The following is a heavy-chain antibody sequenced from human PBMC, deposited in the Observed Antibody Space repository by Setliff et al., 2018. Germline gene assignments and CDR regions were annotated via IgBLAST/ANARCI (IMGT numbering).Heavy chain of an antibody. Sequence: PGGSLRLSCIASGFTFSSYSMNWVRQAPGKGLEWVSSISGGGRYTYSADSVRGRFTISRDNANSSLYLQMNSLRIEDTGFYFCARGQEPTPWGQGTPVTVSS. CDR1: GFTFSSYS. CDR3: ARGQEPTP. CDR2: ISGGGRYT. J-gene: IGHJ5*02. V-gene: IGHV3-21*04. D-gene: IGHD1-26*01.